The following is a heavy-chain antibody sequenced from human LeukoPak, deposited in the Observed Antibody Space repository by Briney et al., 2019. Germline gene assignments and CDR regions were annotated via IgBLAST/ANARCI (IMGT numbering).Heavy chain of an antibody. V-gene: IGHV3-23*01. J-gene: IGHJ4*02. CDR2: ISGSGGST. CDR1: GFTFSSYA. Sequence: GGSLRLSCAASGFTFSSYAMSWVRQAPGKGLEWVSAISGSGGSTYYADSVKGRFTISRDNSKNTLYLQMNSLRAEDTAVYYCAKANMVRGVTLKFNYWGQGTLVTVSS. CDR3: AKANMVRGVTLKFNY. D-gene: IGHD3-10*01.